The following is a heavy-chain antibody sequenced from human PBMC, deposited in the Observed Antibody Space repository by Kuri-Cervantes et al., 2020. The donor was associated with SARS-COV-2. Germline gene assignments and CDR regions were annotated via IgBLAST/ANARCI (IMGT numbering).Heavy chain of an antibody. CDR1: GFIFSSYA. Sequence: GGSLRLSCAASGFIFSSYAMSWVRQAPGKGLEWVSAISGSGGSTYYADSVKGRFTISRDNSKNTLYLQMNSLRAEDTAVYYCAKDCWRYGTSDYWGQGTLVTVSS. V-gene: IGHV3-23*01. CDR2: ISGSGGST. J-gene: IGHJ4*02. CDR3: AKDCWRYGTSDY. D-gene: IGHD2-8*01.